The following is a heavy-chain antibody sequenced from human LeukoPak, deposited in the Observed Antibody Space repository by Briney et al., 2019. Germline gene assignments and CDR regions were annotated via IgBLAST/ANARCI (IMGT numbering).Heavy chain of an antibody. Sequence: SETLSLTCTVSCGSISSYYWSWIRQPPGKGLEWIGYIYYSGSTNYNPSLKSRVTISVDTSKNQFSLKLSSVTAADPAVYYCARGLSWSGWFDYWGPGTLVTVSS. J-gene: IGHJ4*02. CDR1: CGSISSYY. CDR3: ARGLSWSGWFDY. V-gene: IGHV4-59*01. CDR2: IYYSGST. D-gene: IGHD6-19*01.